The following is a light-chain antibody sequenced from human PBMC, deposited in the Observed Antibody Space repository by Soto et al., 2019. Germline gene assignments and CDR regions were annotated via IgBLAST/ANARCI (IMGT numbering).Light chain of an antibody. Sequence: QSVLTQPPSASGSPGQSVAISCTGTSSDVGGYNYVSWYQQHPGKAPKLMIYEVNKRPSGVPDRFSGSKSGNTASLTVSGIQAEDEADYHCSSYAGSSNVFGTATKATXL. J-gene: IGLJ1*01. CDR1: SSDVGGYNY. CDR2: EVN. V-gene: IGLV2-8*01. CDR3: SSYAGSSNV.